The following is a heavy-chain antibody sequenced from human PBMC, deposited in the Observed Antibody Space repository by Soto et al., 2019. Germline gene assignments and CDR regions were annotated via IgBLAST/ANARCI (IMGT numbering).Heavy chain of an antibody. CDR1: GDSISSSYY. V-gene: IGHV4-39*01. Sequence: SETLSLTCTVSGDSISSSYYWGWVRQPPGKGLECIGAVYYTGFTYYNPSPKSRLTISLNTSKNQFSLRLSSVTAADTAIYYCARLPVVVIALGYFDPWGPGTLVTVSS. CDR3: ARLPVVVIALGYFDP. D-gene: IGHD2-21*01. J-gene: IGHJ5*02. CDR2: VYYTGFT.